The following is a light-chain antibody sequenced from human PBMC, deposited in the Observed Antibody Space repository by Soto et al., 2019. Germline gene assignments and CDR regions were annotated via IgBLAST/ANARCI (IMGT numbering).Light chain of an antibody. V-gene: IGKV3-20*01. CDR2: GSS. CDR3: QQYGSTPPVT. Sequence: EIVLTQSPGTLSLSPGERATLSCRASQRVSSDYLSWYQQKPGQPPRLLIYGSSYRATGIPDRFSGGGSGTDFTLTISRLEAEDFAVYYCQQYGSTPPVTFGGGTKVEIK. CDR1: QRVSSDY. J-gene: IGKJ4*01.